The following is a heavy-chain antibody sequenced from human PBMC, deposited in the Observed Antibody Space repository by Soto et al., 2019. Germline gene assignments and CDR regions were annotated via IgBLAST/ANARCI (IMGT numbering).Heavy chain of an antibody. V-gene: IGHV4-59*01. CDR2: VSSTGRT. Sequence: SETLSLTCTVYGASITQYYWNWIRQSPGKGLEWIVAVSSTGRTVFNPSLTSRVSVSLDTFKNQFSLTLNSVTAADTAVYYCARGFPQGDYYYYYYGMDVWGQGTTVT. CDR1: GASITQYY. D-gene: IGHD3-16*01. CDR3: ARGFPQGDYYYYYYGMDV. J-gene: IGHJ6*02.